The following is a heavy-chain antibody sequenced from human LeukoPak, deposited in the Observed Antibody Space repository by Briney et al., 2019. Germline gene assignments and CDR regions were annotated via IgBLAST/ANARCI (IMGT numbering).Heavy chain of an antibody. D-gene: IGHD6-13*01. Sequence: PGRSLRLSCAASGFTFSSYGMHWVRQAPGKGLEWVAVIWYDGSNKYYADSVKGRFTISRDNSKNTLYLQMNSLRAEDTAVYYCARDGPPYSSSWSKARGYFDCWGQGTLVTVSS. CDR1: GFTFSSYG. J-gene: IGHJ4*02. CDR3: ARDGPPYSSSWSKARGYFDC. V-gene: IGHV3-33*01. CDR2: IWYDGSNK.